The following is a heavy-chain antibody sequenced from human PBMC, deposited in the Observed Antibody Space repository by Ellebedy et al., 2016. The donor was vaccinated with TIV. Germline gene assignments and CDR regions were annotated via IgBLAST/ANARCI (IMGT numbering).Heavy chain of an antibody. Sequence: LSLTCTASGFIFADHAIHWARQAPGKGLEWVSGIDWRSDTIGHAASVRGRFTISRDNAQNSVYLQMNSLTDEDTALYFCAKDLNSIAARHEFDYWGQGILVTVSS. CDR1: GFIFADHA. D-gene: IGHD6-6*01. J-gene: IGHJ4*02. CDR3: AKDLNSIAARHEFDY. CDR2: IDWRSDTI. V-gene: IGHV3-9*01.